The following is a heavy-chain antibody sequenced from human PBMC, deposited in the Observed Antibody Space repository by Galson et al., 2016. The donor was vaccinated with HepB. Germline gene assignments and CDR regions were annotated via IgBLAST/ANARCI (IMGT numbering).Heavy chain of an antibody. CDR2: ISYSGST. CDR1: GGSISRNSYY. J-gene: IGHJ6*03. Sequence: SETLSLTCTVSGGSISRNSYYWGFIRQPPGMGPEWIGSISYSGSTYYNPSLKSRLTMSVDAPKNQFSLKLNSVTAADTAVYYCVRRGAVTKYHYYYYMDVWGKGTTVTVSS. V-gene: IGHV4-39*01. CDR3: VRRGAVTKYHYYYYMDV. D-gene: IGHD4-11*01.